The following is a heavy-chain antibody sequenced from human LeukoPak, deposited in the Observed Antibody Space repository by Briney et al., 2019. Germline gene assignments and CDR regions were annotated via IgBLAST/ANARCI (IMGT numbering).Heavy chain of an antibody. J-gene: IGHJ4*02. Sequence: SETLSLTCAVYGGSLSGYCWSWIRQPPGKGLEWIGEINHSGSTNYNPSLKSRVTISVDTSKNQFSLKLSSVTAADTAVYYCAGDLGSSLGRNWGQGTLVTVSS. CDR2: INHSGST. V-gene: IGHV4-34*01. CDR1: GGSLSGYC. D-gene: IGHD6-13*01. CDR3: AGDLGSSLGRN.